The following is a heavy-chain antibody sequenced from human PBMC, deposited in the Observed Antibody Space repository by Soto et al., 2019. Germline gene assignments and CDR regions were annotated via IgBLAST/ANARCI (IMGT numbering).Heavy chain of an antibody. D-gene: IGHD3-10*01. CDR3: ARTYGSGSYPEF. J-gene: IGHJ4*02. CDR1: GYIFINFA. V-gene: IGHV1-3*01. CDR2: INAGNGDT. Sequence: QVQLVQSGAEVKKPGASVKVSCKASGYIFINFAIHWVRQAPGQRLEWMGWINAGNGDTKYSQILQGRVTVTRDTSASTAYMELSSLRSEDTAVYYCARTYGSGSYPEFWGQGTLVTVSS.